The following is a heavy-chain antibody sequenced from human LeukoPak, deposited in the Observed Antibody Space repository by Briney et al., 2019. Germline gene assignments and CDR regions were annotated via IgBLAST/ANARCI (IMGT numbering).Heavy chain of an antibody. J-gene: IGHJ4*02. CDR2: IYYSGST. CDR3: ARDALAVAGTSDY. CDR1: GCSISSSSYY. V-gene: IGHV4-39*02. Sequence: SETLSLTCTVSGCSISSSSYYWGWIRQPPGKGLEWIGSIYYSGSTYDNPSLNSLVTISVDTSKNQFSLKLSSVTAADTAVYYCARDALAVAGTSDYWGQGTLVTVSS. D-gene: IGHD6-19*01.